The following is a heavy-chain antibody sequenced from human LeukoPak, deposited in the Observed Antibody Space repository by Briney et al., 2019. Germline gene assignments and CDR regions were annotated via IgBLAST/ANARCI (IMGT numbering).Heavy chain of an antibody. CDR2: IYSGGTT. J-gene: IGHJ6*02. Sequence: GGSLRLSCAASGFTVSSIYMSWVRQTPGKGLEWVSVIYSGGTTYYADSVKGRFTISRDTSNNVVYLQLNSLRAEDTAIYYCARFRWGDYYYYGVDVWGQGTTVTVSS. CDR3: ARFRWGDYYYYGVDV. V-gene: IGHV3-53*01. D-gene: IGHD3-16*01. CDR1: GFTVSSIY.